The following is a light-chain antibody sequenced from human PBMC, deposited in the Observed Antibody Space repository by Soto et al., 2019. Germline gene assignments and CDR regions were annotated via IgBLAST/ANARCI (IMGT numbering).Light chain of an antibody. J-gene: IGKJ3*01. CDR1: HTIGNY. CDR2: GAF. V-gene: IGKV1-33*01. Sequence: DIQMTQSPPYLSASIGDRVTITCQASHTIGNYLNWYQHKPGQAPNLVIYGAFNLETWVPSRFSGGGSGTDFTFTISSLRPEDIATYYCQHSDHLPLFGPGTKVDF. CDR3: QHSDHLPL.